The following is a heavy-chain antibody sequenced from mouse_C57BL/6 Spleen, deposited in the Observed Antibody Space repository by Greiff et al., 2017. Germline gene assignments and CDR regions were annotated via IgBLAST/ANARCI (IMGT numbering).Heavy chain of an antibody. V-gene: IGHV5-4*01. CDR3: ARDRGSSPSYWYFDV. Sequence: EVMLVESGGGLVKPGGSLKLSCAASGFTFSSYAMSWVRQTPEKRLEWVATISDGGSYTYYPDNVKGRFTISRDNAKNNLYLQMSHLKSEDTAMYYCARDRGSSPSYWYFDVWGTGTTVTVSS. CDR1: GFTFSSYA. J-gene: IGHJ1*03. D-gene: IGHD1-1*01. CDR2: ISDGGSYT.